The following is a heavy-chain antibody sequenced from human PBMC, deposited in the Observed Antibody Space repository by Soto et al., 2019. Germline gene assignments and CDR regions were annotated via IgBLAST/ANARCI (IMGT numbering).Heavy chain of an antibody. D-gene: IGHD3-10*01. J-gene: IGHJ4*02. Sequence: GGSLRLSCAASGFTFSSYAMSWVRQAPGKGLEWVSAISGSGGSTYYADSVKGRFTISRDNSKNTLYLQMNSLRAEDTAVYYCAKEEWGSTMVRGVKAHYFDYWGQGTLVTVSS. V-gene: IGHV3-23*01. CDR3: AKEEWGSTMVRGVKAHYFDY. CDR2: ISGSGGST. CDR1: GFTFSSYA.